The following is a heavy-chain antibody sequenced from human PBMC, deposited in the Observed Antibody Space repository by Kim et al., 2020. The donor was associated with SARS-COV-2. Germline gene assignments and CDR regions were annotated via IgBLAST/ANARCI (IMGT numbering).Heavy chain of an antibody. D-gene: IGHD3-10*01. Sequence: ASVKVSCKASGYTFTSYTMNWVRQAPGQGLEWMGWINTNTGNPTYAQGFTGRFVFSLDTSVSTAYLQISSLKAVDTAVYYCAKERGSYYNPFRYYYYGMDVWGQGTTVTVSS. CDR1: GYTFTSYT. CDR3: AKERGSYYNPFRYYYYGMDV. V-gene: IGHV7-4-1*02. J-gene: IGHJ6*02. CDR2: INTNTGNP.